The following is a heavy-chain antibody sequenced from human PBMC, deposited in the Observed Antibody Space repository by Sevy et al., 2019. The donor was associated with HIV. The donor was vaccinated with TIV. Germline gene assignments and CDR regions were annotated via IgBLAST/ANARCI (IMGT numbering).Heavy chain of an antibody. V-gene: IGHV3-15*01. J-gene: IGHJ6*02. CDR3: TTDAFDDETYYYHYYGMDV. D-gene: IGHD3-10*01. CDR1: EFTFTNAW. CDR2: IKSKNDGGTT. Sequence: GGSLRLSCTASEFTFTNAWMSWVRQAPGKGLEWVGRIKSKNDGGTTDYAATVKGRFTISRDDSKNTLYLQMNSLKTEDTGKYYCTTDAFDDETYYYHYYGMDVWGQGTTVTVSS.